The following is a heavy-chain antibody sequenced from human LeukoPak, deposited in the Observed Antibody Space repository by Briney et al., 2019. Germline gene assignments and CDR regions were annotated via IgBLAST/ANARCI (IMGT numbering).Heavy chain of an antibody. J-gene: IGHJ4*02. D-gene: IGHD3-9*01. V-gene: IGHV1-24*01. CDR2: FDSEDGET. CDR1: GFTLDELS. CDR3: AIGGYDILTGYKK. Sequence: ASVKVSCKVSGFTLDELSMHWLRQAPGKGPEWMGGFDSEDGETVYAQKFQDRVTLSEDRSTDIAYMELSSLRFEDTAVYYCAIGGYDILTGYKKWGQGTLVTVSS.